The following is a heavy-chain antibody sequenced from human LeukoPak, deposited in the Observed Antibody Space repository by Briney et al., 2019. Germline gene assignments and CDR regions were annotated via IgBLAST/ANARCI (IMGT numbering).Heavy chain of an antibody. D-gene: IGHD2/OR15-2a*01. Sequence: PGGSLRLSCAASQFTFSNYAMNWVRQAPGKGLEWVSYINPTSFTIYYADSVRGRFTISRDNPSNSLYLQMDSLTEGDTAVYFCARQGVLLRNYFDSWGQGTQVTVSS. CDR3: ARQGVLLRNYFDS. J-gene: IGHJ4*02. CDR1: QFTFSNYA. CDR2: INPTSFTI. V-gene: IGHV3-48*02.